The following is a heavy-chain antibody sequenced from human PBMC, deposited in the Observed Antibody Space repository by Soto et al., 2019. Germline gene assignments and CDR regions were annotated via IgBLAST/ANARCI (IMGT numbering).Heavy chain of an antibody. Sequence: GASVKVSCKASGYIFTNYGISWVRQAPGQGLEWMGWISAYNGDTNYAQKLQGRVTVTRDTSTSTAYMELRSLRSDDTAVYYCAREGTSRELHCYYGMDVWGQGTTVTVSS. CDR3: AREGTSRELHCYYGMDV. V-gene: IGHV1-18*01. CDR2: ISAYNGDT. CDR1: GYIFTNYG. D-gene: IGHD2-2*01. J-gene: IGHJ6*02.